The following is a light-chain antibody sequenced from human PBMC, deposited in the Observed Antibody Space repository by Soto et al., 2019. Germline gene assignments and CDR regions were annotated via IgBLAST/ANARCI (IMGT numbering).Light chain of an antibody. Sequence: DLPMTQSPSTLSASVGDRVTITCRASQSILSYVAWYHEKPGRAPKLLIYKASSLEDGVPSRFSGSGSGTECTLSISSLQPDDFATYYCQHHPTHPCTCGGGTKVEI. J-gene: IGKJ4*01. CDR1: QSILSY. CDR2: KAS. CDR3: QHHPTHPCT. V-gene: IGKV1-5*03.